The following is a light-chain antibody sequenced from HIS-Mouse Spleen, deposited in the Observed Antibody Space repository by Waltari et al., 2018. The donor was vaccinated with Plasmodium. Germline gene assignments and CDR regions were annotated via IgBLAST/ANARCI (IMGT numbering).Light chain of an antibody. CDR3: QQYNNWSFT. Sequence: VMTQSPATLPVSPGDRATLSCRASQRVSSNFACYQQKPAQAPRPLIYGASTWATGIPARCRVSWSGTEYTHTVGSLQSEDFAVYYCQQYNNWSFTFGPGTKVDIK. J-gene: IGKJ3*01. CDR2: GAS. CDR1: QRVSSN. V-gene: IGKV3-15*01.